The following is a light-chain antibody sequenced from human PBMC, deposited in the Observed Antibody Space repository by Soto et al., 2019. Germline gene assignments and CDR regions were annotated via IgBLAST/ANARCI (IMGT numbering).Light chain of an antibody. CDR2: GAS. V-gene: IGKV3-20*01. CDR1: QTVTTSY. J-gene: IGKJ3*01. Sequence: EVVLTQSPGTLSLSPGKGATLSCRASQTVTTSYLACYQQKPGQAPRLLIYGASHRAAGIPDRFSGSGSGTEFTLSISRLEPEDFAVYFCQQYSSAPEVTFGHGTKV. CDR3: QQYSSAPEVT.